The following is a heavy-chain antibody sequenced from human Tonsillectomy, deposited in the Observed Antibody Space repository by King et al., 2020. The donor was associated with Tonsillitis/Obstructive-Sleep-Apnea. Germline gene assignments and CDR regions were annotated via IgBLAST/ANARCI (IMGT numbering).Heavy chain of an antibody. CDR2: INHSGST. CDR3: ARGHIYYGSRSP. J-gene: IGHJ5*02. D-gene: IGHD3-10*01. V-gene: IGHV4-34*01. CDR1: GGSFSGYY. Sequence: VQLQQWGAGLLKPSETLSLTCAVYGGSFSGYYWSWIRQPPGKGLEWIGEINHSGSTNYNPSLKSRVTISVDTSKNQFSLKLSSVTAADTAVYYCARGHIYYGSRSPWGQGTLVTVSS.